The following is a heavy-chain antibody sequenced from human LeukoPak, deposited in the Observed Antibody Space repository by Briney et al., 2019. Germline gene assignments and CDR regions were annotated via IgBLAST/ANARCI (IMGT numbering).Heavy chain of an antibody. CDR1: GYTFTSYD. V-gene: IGHV1-8*01. CDR3: ARAKMAARRGGFDY. J-gene: IGHJ4*02. Sequence: ASVKVSCKASGYTFTSYDINWVRQATGQGLEWMGWVNPNSGNTGYAQKFQGRVTMTRNTSISTAYMELSSLRSEDTAVYYCARAKMAARRGGFDYWGQGTLVTVSS. CDR2: VNPNSGNT. D-gene: IGHD5-24*01.